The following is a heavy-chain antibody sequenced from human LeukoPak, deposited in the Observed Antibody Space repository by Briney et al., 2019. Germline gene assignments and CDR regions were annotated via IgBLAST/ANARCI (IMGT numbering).Heavy chain of an antibody. CDR2: ISGSGGST. D-gene: IGHD3-3*01. V-gene: IGHV3-23*01. J-gene: IGHJ4*02. Sequence: GGSLRLSCAASGFTFSSYAMSWVRQAPGRGLEWGSSISGSGGSTYYADSVKGRFTISRDNSKNTLYLQMNSLRAEDTAVYYCAKDVSPYYDFWSGPFDYWGQGTLVTVSS. CDR3: AKDVSPYYDFWSGPFDY. CDR1: GFTFSSYA.